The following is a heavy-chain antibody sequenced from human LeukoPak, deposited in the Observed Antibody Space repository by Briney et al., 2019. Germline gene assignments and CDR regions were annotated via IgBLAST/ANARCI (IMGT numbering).Heavy chain of an antibody. CDR2: VSSSSSLI. CDR3: AREDGYCSGGSCYTWYYMDV. V-gene: IGHV3-48*01. D-gene: IGHD2-15*01. J-gene: IGHJ6*03. CDR1: GFTLNMCS. Sequence: PGGSLRLSCAASGFTLNMCSMNWVRQAPGKGLEWVSYVSSSSSLIYYSDSVRGRFTISRDSATNSVSLQMNSLRVEDTAVYYCAREDGYCSGGSCYTWYYMDVWGKGTTVTVSS.